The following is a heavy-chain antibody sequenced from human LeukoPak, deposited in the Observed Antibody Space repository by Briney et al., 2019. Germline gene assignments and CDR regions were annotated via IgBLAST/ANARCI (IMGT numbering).Heavy chain of an antibody. CDR3: ARDRCGADHCHERFAF. V-gene: IGHV4-4*07. D-gene: IGHD2-21*01. J-gene: IGHJ4*02. Sequence: SETLSLTCTVTGGSISSSYWSWIRQPAGKGLEWIGRIYSSGSTNYNASLKRRVTMSADTSKNQFSLPLTSVTAADTPVYHCARDRCGADHCHERFAFWGQGTLVTVSS. CDR2: IYSSGST. CDR1: GGSISSSY.